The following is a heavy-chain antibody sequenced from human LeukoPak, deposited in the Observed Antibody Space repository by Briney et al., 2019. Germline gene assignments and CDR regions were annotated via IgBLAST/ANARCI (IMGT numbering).Heavy chain of an antibody. V-gene: IGHV3-7*01. Sequence: GGSLRLSCATAGFTFTEYWMSWARQAPGKGLEWVAYIKKTGSETYYVDSVKGRFTITRDNTRNSLFLQMYSLRAEDTAVYFCAREDGYCSGGNCYSYFDSWGQGTLVTVSS. CDR1: GFTFTEYW. D-gene: IGHD2-15*01. J-gene: IGHJ4*02. CDR3: AREDGYCSGGNCYSYFDS. CDR2: IKKTGSET.